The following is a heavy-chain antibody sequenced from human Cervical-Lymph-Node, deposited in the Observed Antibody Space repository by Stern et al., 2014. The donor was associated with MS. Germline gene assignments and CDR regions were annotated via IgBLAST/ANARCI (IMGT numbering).Heavy chain of an antibody. Sequence: EVQLVQSGGGLVQPGGSLRLSCAGSGFTFSHYWMTWVRQAPGKGLEWVASINKDGSEKYYVDSLKGRFPISRDNAKNSLYLQMTSLRADDTAVYYCARKTTAKNWGQGTLVTVSS. V-gene: IGHV3-7*01. CDR1: GFTFSHYW. CDR3: ARKTTAKN. CDR2: INKDGSEK. D-gene: IGHD4-17*01. J-gene: IGHJ4*02.